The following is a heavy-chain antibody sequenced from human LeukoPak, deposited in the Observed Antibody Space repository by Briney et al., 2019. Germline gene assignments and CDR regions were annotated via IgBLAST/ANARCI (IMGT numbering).Heavy chain of an antibody. Sequence: SETLSLTCTVSGGSISSYYWSWIRQPPGKGLEWIGYIYYSGSTNYNPSLKSRVTISVDTSKNQFSLKLSSVTAADTAVYYCARGGYGGAFDIWGQGTMVTVSS. CDR2: IYYSGST. J-gene: IGHJ3*02. CDR1: GGSISSYY. CDR3: ARGGYGGAFDI. D-gene: IGHD1-1*01. V-gene: IGHV4-59*01.